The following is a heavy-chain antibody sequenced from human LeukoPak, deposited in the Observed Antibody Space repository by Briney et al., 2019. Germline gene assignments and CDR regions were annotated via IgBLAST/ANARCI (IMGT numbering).Heavy chain of an antibody. V-gene: IGHV3-21*01. CDR2: ISSSSSYI. D-gene: IGHD2-2*01. CDR1: GFTFSSYS. Sequence: GGSLRLSCAASGFTFSSYSMNWVRQAPGKGLEWVSSISSSSSYIYYADSVKGRFTISRDNAKNSLYLQMNSLRAEDTAVYYCASATCSSTSCPYYYYMDVWGKGTTVTVSS. J-gene: IGHJ6*03. CDR3: ASATCSSTSCPYYYYMDV.